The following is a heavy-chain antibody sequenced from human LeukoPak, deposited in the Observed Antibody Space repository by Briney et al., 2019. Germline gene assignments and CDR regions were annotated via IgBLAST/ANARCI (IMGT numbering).Heavy chain of an antibody. CDR2: INTYNGNT. D-gene: IGHD6-19*01. CDR1: GYTFTSYG. V-gene: IGHV1-18*04. J-gene: IGHJ4*02. Sequence: GASVKVSCKASGYTFTSYGISWVRQAPGQGLEWMGWINTYNGNTNYAQNLQGRVTMTTDTSTSTAYMELRSLRSDDTAVYYCARQARGYTSGWYQFHFDYWGQGTLVTVS. CDR3: ARQARGYTSGWYQFHFDY.